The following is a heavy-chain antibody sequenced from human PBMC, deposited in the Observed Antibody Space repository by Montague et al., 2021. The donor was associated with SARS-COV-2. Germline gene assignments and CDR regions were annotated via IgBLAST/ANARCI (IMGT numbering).Heavy chain of an antibody. CDR1: GGSISSSNW. V-gene: IGHV4-4*02. CDR3: ASRGAGWFGSNPERFDY. Sequence: SETLSLTCAVSGGSISSSNWWSWVRPPPGKGLEWIGEIYHSGSTNYNPSLKSRVTISVDKSKNQFSLKLSSVTAAATAVYYCASRGAGWFGSNPERFDYWGQGTQVT. D-gene: IGHD3-10*01. CDR2: IYHSGST. J-gene: IGHJ4*02.